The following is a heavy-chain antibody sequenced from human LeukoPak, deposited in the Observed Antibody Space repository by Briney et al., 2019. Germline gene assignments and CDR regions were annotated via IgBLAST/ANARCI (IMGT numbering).Heavy chain of an antibody. CDR1: GFTFSDYY. CDR3: ARDSERWSYSAYLDY. CDR2: ISSSGSTI. J-gene: IGHJ4*02. D-gene: IGHD1-26*01. V-gene: IGHV3-11*01. Sequence: GGSLRLSCAASGFTFSDYYMSWIRQAPGKGLEWVSYISSSGSTIYYADSVKGRFTISRDNAKNSLYLQMNSLRAEDTAVYYCARDSERWSYSAYLDYWGQGTLVTVSS.